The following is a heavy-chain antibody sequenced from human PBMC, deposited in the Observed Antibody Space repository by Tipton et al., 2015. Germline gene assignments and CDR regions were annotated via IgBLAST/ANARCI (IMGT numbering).Heavy chain of an antibody. J-gene: IGHJ6*02. D-gene: IGHD3-3*01. V-gene: IGHV4-59*11. Sequence: TLSLTCTVSGGPMTTHYWSWIRQSPGKGLEWLGYVFYSGRTEYNPSLKSRATISVDKSKNQFSLKLSHVTAADTAVHYCARHRNYALWSSDPYEVDVWGQGTTVAVSS. CDR3: ARHRNYALWSSDPYEVDV. CDR1: GGPMTTHY. CDR2: VFYSGRT.